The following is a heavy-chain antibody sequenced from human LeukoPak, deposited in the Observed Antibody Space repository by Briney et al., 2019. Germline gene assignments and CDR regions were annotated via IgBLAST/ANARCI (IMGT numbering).Heavy chain of an antibody. CDR1: GGSISSGNYY. Sequence: PSETLSLTCTVSGGSISSGNYYWSWIRQPPGKGLEWIGYIYYSGSTNYNPSLKSRVTISVDTSKNQFSLKLSSVTAADTAVYYCARVPYDILTGYSTGYFDYWGQGTLVTVSS. CDR3: ARVPYDILTGYSTGYFDY. J-gene: IGHJ4*02. D-gene: IGHD3-9*01. CDR2: IYYSGST. V-gene: IGHV4-61*01.